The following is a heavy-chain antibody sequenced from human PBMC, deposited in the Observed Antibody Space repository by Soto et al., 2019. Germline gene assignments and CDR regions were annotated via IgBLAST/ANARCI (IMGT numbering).Heavy chain of an antibody. CDR2: ISGSGGST. V-gene: IGHV3-23*01. CDR1: GFTFSSYA. Sequence: WGSLRLACAASGFTFSSYAMSWVRQAPGKGLEWVSAISGSGGSTYYADSVKGRFTISRDNSKNTLYLQMNSLRAEDTAVYYCANGFVDTAMDYWGQGTLVTVSS. J-gene: IGHJ4*02. CDR3: ANGFVDTAMDY. D-gene: IGHD5-18*01.